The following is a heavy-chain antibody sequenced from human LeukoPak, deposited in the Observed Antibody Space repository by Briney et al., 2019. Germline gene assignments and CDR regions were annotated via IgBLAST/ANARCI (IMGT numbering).Heavy chain of an antibody. J-gene: IGHJ5*02. CDR1: GFTFSSYA. V-gene: IGHV3-23*01. CDR2: IGGSGGST. CDR3: AKVGIAAAGIGRACWFDP. D-gene: IGHD6-13*01. Sequence: PGGSLRLSCAASGFTFSSYAMSWVRQAPGKGLEWVSAIGGSGGSTYYADSVKGRFTISRDNSKNTLYLQMNSLRAEDTAVYYCAKVGIAAAGIGRACWFDPWGQGTLVTVSS.